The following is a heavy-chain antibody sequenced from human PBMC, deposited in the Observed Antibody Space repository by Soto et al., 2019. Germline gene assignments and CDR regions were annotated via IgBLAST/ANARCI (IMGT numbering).Heavy chain of an antibody. CDR2: IRSKANSYAT. D-gene: IGHD1-1*01. V-gene: IGHV3-73*01. CDR1: GFTFSGSA. CDR3: TRRTTGTDWALVDGMDV. Sequence: WGSLRLSCTASGFTFSGSAMHWVRQASGKGLEGVGRIRSKANSYATVYAASVKGRFTISRDDSKNTAYLQMDSLNTEDTAVYYCTRRTTGTDWALVDGMDVWGQGTTVTVSS. J-gene: IGHJ6*02.